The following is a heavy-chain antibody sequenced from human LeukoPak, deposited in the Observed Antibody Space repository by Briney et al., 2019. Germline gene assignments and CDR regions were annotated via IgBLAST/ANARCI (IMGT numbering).Heavy chain of an antibody. CDR2: IYHSGST. CDR1: GGSITSGDYY. Sequence: SQTLSLTCTVSGGSITSGDYYWSWIRQPPGKGLEWIGNIYHSGSTYYNPSLKSRVTISVDTSKNQFSLKLSSVTAADTAVYYCARDDTYYYDSSSYPTRYWGQGTLVTVSS. D-gene: IGHD3-22*01. V-gene: IGHV4-30-4*08. CDR3: ARDDTYYYDSSSYPTRY. J-gene: IGHJ4*02.